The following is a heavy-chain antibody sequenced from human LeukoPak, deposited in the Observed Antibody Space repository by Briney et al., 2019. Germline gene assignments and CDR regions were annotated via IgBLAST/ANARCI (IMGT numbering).Heavy chain of an antibody. J-gene: IGHJ6*03. D-gene: IGHD4-17*01. CDR1: GYTFTSYG. CDR2: ISAYNGNT. Sequence: ASVKVSCKASGYTFTSYGISWVRQAPGQGLEWMGWISAYNGNTNYAQKLQGRVTMTTDTSTCTAYMELRSLRSDDTAVYYCARPQPDYGDYPPFLYMDVWGKETTVTVSS. V-gene: IGHV1-18*01. CDR3: ARPQPDYGDYPPFLYMDV.